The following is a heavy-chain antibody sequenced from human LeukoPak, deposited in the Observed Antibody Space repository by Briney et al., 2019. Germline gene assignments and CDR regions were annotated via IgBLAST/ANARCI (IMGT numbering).Heavy chain of an antibody. Sequence: GGSLRLSCAASGFTFDDYAMHWVRQAPGKGLEWVSLISWDGGSTYYADSVKGRFTISRDNSKNSLYLQMNSLRAEDTALYYCAKDILYGGNSGYFDYWGQGTLVTVSS. CDR2: ISWDGGST. D-gene: IGHD4-23*01. J-gene: IGHJ4*02. CDR1: GFTFDDYA. V-gene: IGHV3-43D*03. CDR3: AKDILYGGNSGYFDY.